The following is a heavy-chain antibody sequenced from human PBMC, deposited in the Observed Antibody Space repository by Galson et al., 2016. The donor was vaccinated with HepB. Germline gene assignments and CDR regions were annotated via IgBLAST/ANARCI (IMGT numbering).Heavy chain of an antibody. Sequence: SETLSLTCSVSGGSVSSYYWSWIRQPPGKGLEWIGYIYYSGSTNSTPSLKSRVTISVDTSKNQFSLKLSSVTAADTAVYYCARIDCSSSSCVYFDPWGQGALVTVSS. CDR2: IYYSGST. J-gene: IGHJ5*02. V-gene: IGHV4-59*02. D-gene: IGHD2-2*01. CDR1: GGSVSSYY. CDR3: ARIDCSSSSCVYFDP.